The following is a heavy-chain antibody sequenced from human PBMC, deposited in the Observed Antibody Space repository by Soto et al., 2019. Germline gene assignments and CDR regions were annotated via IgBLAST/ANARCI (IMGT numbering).Heavy chain of an antibody. V-gene: IGHV4-34*01. CDR2: INHSGST. D-gene: IGHD3-10*01. CDR1: GGSFSDYY. J-gene: IGHJ5*02. Sequence: QVQLQQWGAGLLKPSETLSLTCAVYGGSFSDYYWSWIRQPPGKGLEWIGEINHSGSTNYNPSVKSRVTISVDTSKNQFSLKLSSVTAADTAVYYCAREVWGSGRIRFDPWGQGTLVTVSS. CDR3: AREVWGSGRIRFDP.